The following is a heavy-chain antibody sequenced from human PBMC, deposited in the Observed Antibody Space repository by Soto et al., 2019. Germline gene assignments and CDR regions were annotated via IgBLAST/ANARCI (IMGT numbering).Heavy chain of an antibody. CDR1: GGSFSGYQ. V-gene: IGHV4-34*01. CDR2: INHSGTT. Sequence: SETRSRTWVVYGGSFSGYQWNWIRQSPGQGLEWIGEINHSGTTKYNPSLESRINLSVDTSKKQFSLKMFSVTAADTAIYYCARGWRFDPWGQGTQVTGLL. D-gene: IGHD1-1*01. CDR3: ARGWRFDP. J-gene: IGHJ5*02.